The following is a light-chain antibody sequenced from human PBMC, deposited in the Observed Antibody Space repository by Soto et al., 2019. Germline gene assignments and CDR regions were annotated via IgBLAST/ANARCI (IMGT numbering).Light chain of an antibody. J-gene: IGKJ4*01. CDR3: QQLNSYPLT. CDR1: QGIASY. CDR2: AAS. V-gene: IGKV1-9*01. Sequence: QLTQSPSSLSASVGDRVTITCRASQGIASYLAWYQQKPGQAPNLLIYAASTLQSGVPSRFGGSGSGTDFTLTISSLQPEDFATYYCQQLNSYPLTFGGGTKVDIK.